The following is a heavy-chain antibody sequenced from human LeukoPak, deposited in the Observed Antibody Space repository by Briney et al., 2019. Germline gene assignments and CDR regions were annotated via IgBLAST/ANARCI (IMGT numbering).Heavy chain of an antibody. J-gene: IGHJ4*02. Sequence: GAPVKVSCKASGHTFTDYYLHWVRQAPGQGCEWMGWINPNSGDTNYAQKFQGRVTMTRDTSISTAHMEMSRLRSDDTAVYYCARANFLYCSSTTCLFDYWGQGTLVTVSS. CDR1: GHTFTDYY. CDR2: INPNSGDT. D-gene: IGHD2-2*01. V-gene: IGHV1-2*02. CDR3: ARANFLYCSSTTCLFDY.